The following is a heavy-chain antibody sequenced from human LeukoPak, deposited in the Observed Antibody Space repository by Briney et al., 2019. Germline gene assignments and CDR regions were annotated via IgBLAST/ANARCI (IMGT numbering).Heavy chain of an antibody. Sequence: GGSLRLSCAASGFTFSSYGMHWVRQAPGKGLEWVAFIRYDGSNKYYADSVKGRFTISRDNSKNTLYLQTNSLRAEDTAVYYCAKDRAGAAAGDCFDYWGQGTLVTVSS. CDR1: GFTFSSYG. CDR2: IRYDGSNK. D-gene: IGHD6-13*01. V-gene: IGHV3-30*02. J-gene: IGHJ4*02. CDR3: AKDRAGAAAGDCFDY.